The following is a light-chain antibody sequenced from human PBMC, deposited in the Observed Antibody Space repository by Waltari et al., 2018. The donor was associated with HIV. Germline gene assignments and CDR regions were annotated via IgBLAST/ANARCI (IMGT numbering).Light chain of an antibody. J-gene: IGLJ3*02. Sequence: SYELTQAPSVSVSPGQTARITCSGDALPKQFAYGYQQQTGQAPVLVIYKDNERPSGISERFSGSSSGTTVTLTISGVQAEDEADYYCQSADTTGTYRVFGGGTKLTVL. CDR2: KDN. V-gene: IGLV3-25*03. CDR1: ALPKQF. CDR3: QSADTTGTYRV.